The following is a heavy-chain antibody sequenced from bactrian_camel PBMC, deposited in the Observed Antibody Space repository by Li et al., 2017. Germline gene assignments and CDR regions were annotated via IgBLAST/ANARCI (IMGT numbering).Heavy chain of an antibody. J-gene: IGHJ4*01. V-gene: IGHV3S5*01. D-gene: IGHD1*01. CDR3: VKPNPDARGGFDH. CDR1: GFTFSAHH. CDR2: VTIGGSDT. Sequence: VESGGGSVQAGGSLRLSCVCSGFTFSAHHMSWVRQAPGKGPEWVASVTIGGSDTYYRDSVKGRFTISRDNAKNTVYLLMNSLKPEDTAVYYCVKPNPDARGGFDHWGQGTQVTVS.